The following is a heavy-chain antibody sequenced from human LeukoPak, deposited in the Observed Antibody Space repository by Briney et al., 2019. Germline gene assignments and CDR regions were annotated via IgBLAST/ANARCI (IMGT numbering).Heavy chain of an antibody. V-gene: IGHV3-48*02. CDR3: AREAAVAGVDY. CDR1: GFTFSSYS. CDR2: ISSSSSTI. D-gene: IGHD6-19*01. Sequence: GGSLRLSCAASGFTFSSYSMNWVRQAPGKGLEWVSYISSSSSTIYYADSVKGRFTISRDNAKNSLYLQTNSLRDEDTAVYYCAREAAVAGVDYWGQGTLVTVSS. J-gene: IGHJ4*02.